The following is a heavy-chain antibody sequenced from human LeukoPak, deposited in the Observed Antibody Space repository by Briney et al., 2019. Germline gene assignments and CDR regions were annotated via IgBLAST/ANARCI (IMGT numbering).Heavy chain of an antibody. CDR1: GFTFSSFG. J-gene: IGHJ4*02. V-gene: IGHV3-33*01. CDR2: ISFDGSHQ. CDR3: ARDRGYSTAGDY. D-gene: IGHD3-22*01. Sequence: PGGSLRLSCAASGFTFSSFGMHWVRQAPGKGLEWVALISFDGSHQYYADSVRGRFIISRDKSKNTVSLQMNSLRAEDTAVYYCARDRGYSTAGDYWGQGTVVTISS.